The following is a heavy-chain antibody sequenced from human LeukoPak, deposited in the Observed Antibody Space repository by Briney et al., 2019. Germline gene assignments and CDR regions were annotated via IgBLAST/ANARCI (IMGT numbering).Heavy chain of an antibody. CDR1: GYTLTAYY. J-gene: IGHJ3*02. CDR2: INPNSGGT. D-gene: IGHD5-12*01. CDR3: ARVKSGELYSGYDRGAFDI. V-gene: IGHV1-2*06. Sequence: GASVKVSCKASGYTLTAYYIYWVRQAPGQGLEWMGRINPNSGGTDYAQNFQGRVTMTRDTAISTAYMELSSLRSEDTAVYYCARVKSGELYSGYDRGAFDIWGQGTMVTVSS.